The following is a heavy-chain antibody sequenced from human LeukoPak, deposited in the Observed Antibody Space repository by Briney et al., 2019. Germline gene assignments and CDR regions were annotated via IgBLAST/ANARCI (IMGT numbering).Heavy chain of an antibody. Sequence: SETLSLTCAVYGGSFSGYYWSWIRQPPGKGLEWIGEINHSGSTNYNPSLESRVTISVDTSKNQFSLKLSSVTAADTAVYYCARNMVDWGQGTLVTVSS. CDR2: INHSGST. V-gene: IGHV4-34*01. D-gene: IGHD3-10*01. CDR3: ARNMVD. CDR1: GGSFSGYY. J-gene: IGHJ4*02.